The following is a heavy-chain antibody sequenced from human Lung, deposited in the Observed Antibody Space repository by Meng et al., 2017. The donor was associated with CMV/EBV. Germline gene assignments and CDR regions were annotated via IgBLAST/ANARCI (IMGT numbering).Heavy chain of an antibody. CDR3: AGFGVAITNGLDV. CDR2: ISTTSTYI. V-gene: IGHV3-21*01. D-gene: IGHD3-3*01. Sequence: GESXKISCAASGFTFSAYSMNWVRQAPGKGLEWVSSISTTSTYIYYADSMKGRFTISRDNAKNLLYLQMNSLSVEDTAVYYCAGFGVAITNGLDVWGQGPTVTVSS. CDR1: GFTFSAYS. J-gene: IGHJ6*02.